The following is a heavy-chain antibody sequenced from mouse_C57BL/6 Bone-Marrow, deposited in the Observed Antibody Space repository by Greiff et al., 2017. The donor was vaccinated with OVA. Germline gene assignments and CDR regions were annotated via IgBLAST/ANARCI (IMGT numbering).Heavy chain of an antibody. CDR3: ARDGSSYWFAY. Sequence: EVQGVESGGGLVKPGGSLKLSCAASGFTFSSYAMSWVRQTPEKRLEWVATISDGGSYTYYPDNVKGRFTISRDNAKNNLYLQMSHLKSEDTAMYYCARDGSSYWFAYWGQGTLVTVSA. V-gene: IGHV5-4*01. D-gene: IGHD1-1*01. CDR2: ISDGGSYT. CDR1: GFTFSSYA. J-gene: IGHJ3*01.